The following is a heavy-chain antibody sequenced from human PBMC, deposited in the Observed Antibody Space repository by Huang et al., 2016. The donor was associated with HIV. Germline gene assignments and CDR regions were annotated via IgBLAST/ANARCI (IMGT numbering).Heavy chain of an antibody. CDR3: SRALYYHGSGSYSDY. CDR1: GDSIGSGGHY. CDR2: IYYRGRT. J-gene: IGHJ4*02. V-gene: IGHV4-30-4*08. Sequence: QVQLQESGPGLVKPSQTLSLTCTVSGDSIGSGGHYWSWIRQPPGTGLEWIGFIYYRGRTYHNPSRKRRVTISVDTSKNQFSLKLSSVTAADTAVCFCSRALYYHGSGSYSDYWGRGTLVTVSS. D-gene: IGHD3-10*01.